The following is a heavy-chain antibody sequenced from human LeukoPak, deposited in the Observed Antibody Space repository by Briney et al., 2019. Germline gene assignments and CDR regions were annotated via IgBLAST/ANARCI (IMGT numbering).Heavy chain of an antibody. Sequence: GGSLRLSCAASGFPFSNYWMSWVRQAPGKGLEWVANIKQDGGEKYYVDSVKGRFTTSRDNGKNSLYLQMNSLRAEDTAVYYCARQAPNTAMVTGYYYYYMDVWGKGTTVTISS. CDR3: ARQAPNTAMVTGYYYYYMDV. J-gene: IGHJ6*03. V-gene: IGHV3-7*01. CDR1: GFPFSNYW. D-gene: IGHD5-18*01. CDR2: IKQDGGEK.